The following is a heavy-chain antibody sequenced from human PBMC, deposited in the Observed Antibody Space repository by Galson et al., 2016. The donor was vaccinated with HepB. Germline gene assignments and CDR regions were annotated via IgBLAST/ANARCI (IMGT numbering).Heavy chain of an antibody. Sequence: SLRLSCAASGFTFSRYGIHWVRQAPGKGLEWVAVISYDGSFKYYADSVKGRFTISRDNSKSTLYLQMNSLRVEDTAVYYCARSLHGGGWNDPFDYWGQGTLVTVSS. J-gene: IGHJ4*02. D-gene: IGHD1-1*01. CDR3: ARSLHGGGWNDPFDY. CDR2: ISYDGSFK. V-gene: IGHV3-30*03. CDR1: GFTFSRYG.